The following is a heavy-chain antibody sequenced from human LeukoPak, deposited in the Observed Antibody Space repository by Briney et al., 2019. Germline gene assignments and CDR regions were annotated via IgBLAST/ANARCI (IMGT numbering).Heavy chain of an antibody. V-gene: IGHV1-18*01. CDR3: ARDLRITMVRGVVYFDY. CDR1: GYTFTSYG. J-gene: IGHJ4*02. CDR2: ISAYNGNT. D-gene: IGHD3-10*01. Sequence: GASVKVSCKASGYTFTSYGISWVRQAPGQGLEWMGWISAYNGNTNYAQKLQGRVTMTTDTSTSTAYMELRSLRSDDTAVYYCARDLRITMVRGVVYFDYWGQGTLVTVSS.